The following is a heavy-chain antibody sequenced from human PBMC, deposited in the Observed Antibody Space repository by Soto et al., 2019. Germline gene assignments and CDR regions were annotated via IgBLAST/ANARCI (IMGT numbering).Heavy chain of an antibody. Sequence: QVQLVQSGAEVKKPGSSVKVSCKASGGTFSRSAISWVRQAPGQRLEWMGGIIPIFGTATYAQKFQGRVTSTADESTSTDDMELSSLRSEDTAGYYCPRVVTVVKSWHYWYFDLWGRGTLVTVSS. J-gene: IGHJ2*01. V-gene: IGHV1-69*12. CDR1: GGTFSRSA. D-gene: IGHD2-15*01. CDR3: PRVVTVVKSWHYWYFDL. CDR2: IIPIFGTA.